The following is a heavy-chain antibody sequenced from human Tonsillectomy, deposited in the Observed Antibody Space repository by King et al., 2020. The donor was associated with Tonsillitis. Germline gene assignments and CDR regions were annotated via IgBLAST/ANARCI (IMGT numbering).Heavy chain of an antibody. Sequence: VQLVQSGGGLVQPGRSLRLSCAASGFTFDDYAMHWVRQAPGKGLEWVSGISWNSGSIGYADSVKGRFTISRDNAKNSLYLQMNSLRAEDTALYYCAKGLRSIVVTAPNWFDPWGQRTLVTVSS. D-gene: IGHD2-21*02. V-gene: IGHV3-9*01. J-gene: IGHJ5*02. CDR3: AKGLRSIVVTAPNWFDP. CDR1: GFTFDDYA. CDR2: ISWNSGSI.